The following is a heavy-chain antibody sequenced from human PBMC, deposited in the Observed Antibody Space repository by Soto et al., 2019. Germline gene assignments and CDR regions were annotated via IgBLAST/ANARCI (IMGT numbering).Heavy chain of an antibody. CDR2: IYYSGST. J-gene: IGHJ4*02. CDR1: GGSISSGGYY. D-gene: IGHD3-22*01. CDR3: ARSQSSGYYSSIDY. Sequence: SETLSLTCTVSGGSISSGGYYWSWIRQHPGKGLEWIGYIYYSGSTYYNPSLKSRVTISVDTSKNQFSLKLSSVTAADTAVYYCARSQSSGYYSSIDYWGQGTLVTVSS. V-gene: IGHV4-31*03.